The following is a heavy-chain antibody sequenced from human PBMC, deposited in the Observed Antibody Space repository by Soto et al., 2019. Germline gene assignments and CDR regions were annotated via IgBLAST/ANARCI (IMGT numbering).Heavy chain of an antibody. CDR2: ISCSGGST. CDR3: AKDGQQLVPPGYFQH. J-gene: IGHJ1*01. D-gene: IGHD6-13*01. CDR1: GFTFSSYA. V-gene: IGHV3-23*01. Sequence: EVQLLESGGGLVQPGGSLRLSCAASGFTFSSYAMSWVRQAPGKGLEWVSAISCSGGSTYYADSVKGRFTISRDNSKNTHYLKMNSLRAEDTAVYYCAKDGQQLVPPGYFQHWGQGTLVTVSS.